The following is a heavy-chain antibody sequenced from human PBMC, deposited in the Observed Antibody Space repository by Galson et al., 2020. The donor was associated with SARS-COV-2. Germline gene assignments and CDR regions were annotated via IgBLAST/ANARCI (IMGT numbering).Heavy chain of an antibody. CDR2: IYWDDDK. CDR3: VHRRVGGYCSGASCSFS. J-gene: IGHJ5*02. D-gene: IGHD2-15*01. CDR1: GFSFTSTGVG. Sequence: SGPTLVKPTQTLTLTCTFSGFSFTSTGVGVGWIRQPPGQALEWLALIYWDDDKRYSPSLKSRLTITKDTSKDQVVLTMTNMDPVDTATYFCVHRRVGGYCSGASCSFSWGQGTLVTVSS. V-gene: IGHV2-5*02.